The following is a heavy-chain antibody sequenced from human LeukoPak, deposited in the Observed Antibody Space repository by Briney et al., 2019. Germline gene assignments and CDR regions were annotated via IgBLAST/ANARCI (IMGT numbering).Heavy chain of an antibody. CDR2: IYYSGST. J-gene: IGHJ4*02. D-gene: IGHD3-22*01. V-gene: IGHV4-59*08. Sequence: PSETLSLTCTVSGGSISSYYWSWIRQPPGKGLEWIGYIYYSGSTNYNPSLKSRVTISVDTSKNQISLKLNSVTAADTAVYYCARVMGDGSGYYPFDYWGQGTLVTVSS. CDR1: GGSISSYY. CDR3: ARVMGDGSGYYPFDY.